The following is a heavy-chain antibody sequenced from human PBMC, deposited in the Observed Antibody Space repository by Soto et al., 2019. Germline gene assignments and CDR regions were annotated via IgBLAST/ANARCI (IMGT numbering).Heavy chain of an antibody. J-gene: IGHJ5*02. CDR1: GGSISSSSYY. V-gene: IGHV4-39*01. D-gene: IGHD2-2*01. Sequence: SEPLSVTWTVSGGSISSSSYYWGWIRQHPGKGLERIGSIYYSGSTYYNPSLKSRVTISVDTSKNQFSLKLRSVTAADTAVYYCARMSDCSSTSCYWNLDNWFDPWGQGTLVTGLL. CDR2: IYYSGST. CDR3: ARMSDCSSTSCYWNLDNWFDP.